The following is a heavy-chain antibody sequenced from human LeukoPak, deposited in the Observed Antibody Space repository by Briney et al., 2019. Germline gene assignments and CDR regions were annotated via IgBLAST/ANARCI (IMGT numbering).Heavy chain of an antibody. D-gene: IGHD6-13*01. V-gene: IGHV3-23*01. J-gene: IGHJ6*03. CDR2: ISGSGGST. CDR3: ASRSLGIAAAGDYYYYYMDV. Sequence: PGGSLRLSCAASGFTFSSYGMSWVRQAPGKGLEWVSAISGSGGSTYYADSVKGRFTISRDNSKNTLYLQMNSLRAEDTAVYYCASRSLGIAAAGDYYYYYMDVWGKGTTVTISS. CDR1: GFTFSSYG.